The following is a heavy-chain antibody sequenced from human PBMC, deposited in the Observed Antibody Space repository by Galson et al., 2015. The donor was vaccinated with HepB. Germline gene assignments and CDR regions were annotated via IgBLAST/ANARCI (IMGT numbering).Heavy chain of an antibody. CDR1: GYTFTNYG. CDR3: ARDTVQTGITGTMIFDY. J-gene: IGHJ4*02. Sequence: QSGAEVKRPGASVKVSCKASGYTFTNYGFSWVRQAPGQGLEWMGWISAYNGNTNFAQNFQGRVTMTTDTSTSTAYLELRSLRSDDTAVYYYARDTVQTGITGTMIFDYWGQGTLVTVSS. V-gene: IGHV1-18*01. CDR2: ISAYNGNT. D-gene: IGHD1-7*01.